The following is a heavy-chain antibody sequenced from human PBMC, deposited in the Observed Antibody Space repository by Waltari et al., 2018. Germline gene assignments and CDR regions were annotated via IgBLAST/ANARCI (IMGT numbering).Heavy chain of an antibody. CDR3: ARGLEMATITRGYYYYYGMDV. CDR1: GYSISSGYY. J-gene: IGHJ6*02. D-gene: IGHD5-12*01. V-gene: IGHV4-38-2*01. CDR2: IYHSGST. Sequence: QVQLQESGPGLVKPSETLSLTCAVSGYSISSGYYWGWIRQPPGKGLGWIGSIYHSGSTYYNPSLKSRVTISVDTSKNQFSLKLSSVTAADTAVYYCARGLEMATITRGYYYYYGMDVWGQGTTVTVSS.